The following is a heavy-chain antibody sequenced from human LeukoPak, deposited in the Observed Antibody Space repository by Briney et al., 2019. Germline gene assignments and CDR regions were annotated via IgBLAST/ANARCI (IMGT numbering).Heavy chain of an antibody. Sequence: ASVKVSCKASGYTFTGYYIQWVRQAPGQGLEWMGWINPNSGGTNYAQKFQGRVTMTRDTSISTAYMELTRLRSDDTAMYYCSREGDYGDYGRLWYFDLWGRGTLVTVSS. V-gene: IGHV1-2*02. J-gene: IGHJ2*01. D-gene: IGHD4-17*01. CDR3: SREGDYGDYGRLWYFDL. CDR2: INPNSGGT. CDR1: GYTFTGYY.